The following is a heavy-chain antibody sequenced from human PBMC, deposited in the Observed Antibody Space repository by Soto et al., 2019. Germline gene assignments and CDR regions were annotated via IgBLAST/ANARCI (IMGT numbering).Heavy chain of an antibody. CDR3: ARDQFGILTGKSHDGFDI. CDR1: GYTFTGYY. D-gene: IGHD3-9*01. V-gene: IGHV1-2*04. CDR2: INPNSGGT. Sequence: ASVKVSCKASGYTFTGYYMHWVRQAPGQGLEWMGWINPNSGGTNYAQKFQGWVTMTRDTSISTAYMELSRLRSDDTAVYYCARDQFGILTGKSHDGFDIWGQGTMVTVS. J-gene: IGHJ3*02.